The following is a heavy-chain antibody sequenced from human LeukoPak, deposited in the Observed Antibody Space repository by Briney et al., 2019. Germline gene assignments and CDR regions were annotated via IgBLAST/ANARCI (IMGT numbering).Heavy chain of an antibody. Sequence: GGSRRLACTASGFTFSSYSMNWFRQAPGEGLEWVASISGGSSHIHYADSVKGRFTISRDNAKNSLYLQMNSLRAEDTAVYYCARDDRYCSGGSCYSNWFDPWGQGTLVTVSS. D-gene: IGHD2-15*01. CDR3: ARDDRYCSGGSCYSNWFDP. V-gene: IGHV3-21*01. J-gene: IGHJ5*02. CDR2: ISGGSSHI. CDR1: GFTFSSYS.